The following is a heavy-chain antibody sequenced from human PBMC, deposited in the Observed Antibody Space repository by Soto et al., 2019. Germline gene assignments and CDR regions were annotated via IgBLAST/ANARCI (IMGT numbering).Heavy chain of an antibody. D-gene: IGHD2-2*01. J-gene: IGHJ2*01. V-gene: IGHV3-53*01. CDR2: IYSGGST. CDR1: GFTVSSNY. CDR3: ARVPTEYCSSTSCFSYWYFDL. Sequence: LRLSCAASGFTVSSNYMSWVRQAPGKGLEWVSVIYSGGSTYYADSVKGRFTISRDNSKNTLYLQMNSLRAEDTAVYYCARVPTEYCSSTSCFSYWYFDLWGRGTLVTVSS.